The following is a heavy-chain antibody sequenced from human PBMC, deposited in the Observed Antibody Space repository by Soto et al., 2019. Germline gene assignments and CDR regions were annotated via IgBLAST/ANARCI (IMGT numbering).Heavy chain of an antibody. CDR1: GFTFSSYA. V-gene: IGHV3-23*01. CDR2: ISGSGGST. CDR3: AKDLLWLTTCLDY. J-gene: IGHJ4*02. D-gene: IGHD3-22*01. Sequence: EVQLLESGGGLVQPGGSLRLSCAASGFTFSSYAMSWVRQAPGKGLEWVSAISGSGGSTYYADSVKGRFTISRDNSKNTLYLQTNSLRAEDTAVYYCAKDLLWLTTCLDYWGQGTLVTVSS.